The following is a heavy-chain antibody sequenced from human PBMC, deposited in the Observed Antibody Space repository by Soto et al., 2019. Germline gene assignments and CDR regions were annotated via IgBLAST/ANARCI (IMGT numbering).Heavy chain of an antibody. CDR2: INGDYGNT. J-gene: IGHJ6*02. V-gene: IGHV1-18*01. D-gene: IGHD5-18*01. CDR3: ARCIQGDYYYGMDV. Sequence: ASVKVSCKASGYTFYSHSISWVRQALGQGLEWMGRINGDYGNTQYAQKFRGRVTMTTDTSTTTVYMELTNLRSDDTAVYYCARCIQGDYYYGMDVWGQGTTVPVSS. CDR1: GYTFYSHS.